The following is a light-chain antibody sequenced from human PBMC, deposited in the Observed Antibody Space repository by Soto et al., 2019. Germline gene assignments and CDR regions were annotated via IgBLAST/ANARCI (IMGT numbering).Light chain of an antibody. Sequence: EIVRTQSPATLSVSPGERATLSCRAMQSVSSNLAWYQQQPGQAPRLLIYGASTRATGIPARFSGSGSGTECTLPISSLQSEDFAVYSCQQYNNWPPYPFVQGNKRESK. CDR3: QQYNNWPPYP. V-gene: IGKV3-15*01. CDR1: QSVSSN. J-gene: IGKJ2*01. CDR2: GAS.